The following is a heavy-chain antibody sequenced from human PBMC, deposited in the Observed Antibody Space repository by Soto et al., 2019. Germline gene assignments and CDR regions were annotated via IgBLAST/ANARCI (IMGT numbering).Heavy chain of an antibody. Sequence: QVQLVQSGAEVKKPGASVKVSCKASGYTFTSYDINWVRQATGQGLEWMGWMNPNSGNTGYAQKFQGRVTMTRNTSISTAYMELSSLRSEDTAVYRFEDLRLRYFDWPPYYGMDVWGQGTTVTVSS. V-gene: IGHV1-8*01. CDR2: MNPNSGNT. CDR1: GYTFTSYD. J-gene: IGHJ6*02. D-gene: IGHD3-9*01. CDR3: EDLRLRYFDWPPYYGMDV.